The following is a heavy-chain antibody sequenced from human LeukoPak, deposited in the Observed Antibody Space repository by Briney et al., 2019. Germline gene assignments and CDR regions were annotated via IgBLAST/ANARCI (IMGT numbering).Heavy chain of an antibody. CDR1: GYTFTGYY. Sequence: ASVKVSCKASGYTFTGYYMHWVRQAPGQGLEWMGWINPNSGGTNYAQKFQGRVTMTRDTSISTAYMELSRLRSDDTAVYYCARDLAVAEDDYYYYGMDVWGQGTTVTVSS. CDR3: ARDLAVAEDDYYYYGMDV. J-gene: IGHJ6*02. D-gene: IGHD6-19*01. V-gene: IGHV1-2*02. CDR2: INPNSGGT.